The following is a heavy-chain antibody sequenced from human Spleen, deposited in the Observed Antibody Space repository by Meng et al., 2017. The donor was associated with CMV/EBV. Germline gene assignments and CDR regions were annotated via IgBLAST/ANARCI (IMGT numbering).Heavy chain of an antibody. Sequence: FTFSNAWRSWVRQAPGKGLEWVGRIKSKHDDGAADHAAPVKGRFTISRDDSKNTLYLLMNRLKTEDTAVYYCTTDLWIVVVPAAIRPWGQGTLVTVSS. CDR2: IKSKHDDGAA. D-gene: IGHD2-2*02. J-gene: IGHJ5*02. CDR3: TTDLWIVVVPAAIRP. CDR1: FTFSNAW. V-gene: IGHV3-15*01.